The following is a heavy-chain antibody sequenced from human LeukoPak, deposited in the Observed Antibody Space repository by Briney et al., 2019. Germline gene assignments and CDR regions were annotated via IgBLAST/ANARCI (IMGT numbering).Heavy chain of an antibody. Sequence: PSETLSLTCAVYGGSFSGYYWSWIRQPPGKGLERIGEINHSGSTNYNPSLKSRVTISVDTSKNQFSLKLSSVTAADTAVYYCARGLRFTMVRGPLRHFDYWGQGTLVTVSS. V-gene: IGHV4-34*01. J-gene: IGHJ4*02. D-gene: IGHD3-10*01. CDR1: GGSFSGYY. CDR2: INHSGST. CDR3: ARGLRFTMVRGPLRHFDY.